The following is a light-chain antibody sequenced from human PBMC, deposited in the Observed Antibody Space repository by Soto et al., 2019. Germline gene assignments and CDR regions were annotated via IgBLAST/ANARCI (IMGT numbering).Light chain of an antibody. CDR3: HQRNVWTPIT. J-gene: IGKJ5*01. Sequence: EIVLTPSPCTLSLSPGARANLSCRAIQSVSSSYLSWYQQKPGQAPRLLIYGASSRATGIPDRFSGSGSGTDFTLTISRLEPEDFAVYYRHQRNVWTPITFGQGTRLEIK. CDR1: QSVSSSY. V-gene: IGKV3D-20*02. CDR2: GAS.